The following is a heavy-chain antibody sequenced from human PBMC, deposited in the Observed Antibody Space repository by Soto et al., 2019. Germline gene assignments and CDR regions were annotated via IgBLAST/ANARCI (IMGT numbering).Heavy chain of an antibody. CDR1: GGSFSTYY. Sequence: QVLLQQWGAGLLKPSETLSFTCAVYGGSFSTYYWSWIRQPPGKGLEWIGEINHRGSTNYNPSLKSRVTISVDTSKNQFSLKLSSVTAADRAVYYCARGLNWNYGAFDYWGQGTLVTVSS. J-gene: IGHJ4*02. CDR3: ARGLNWNYGAFDY. V-gene: IGHV4-34*01. D-gene: IGHD1-7*01. CDR2: INHRGST.